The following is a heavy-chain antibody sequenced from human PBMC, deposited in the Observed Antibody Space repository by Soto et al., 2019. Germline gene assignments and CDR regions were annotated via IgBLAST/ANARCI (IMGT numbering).Heavy chain of an antibody. CDR1: GYTFTNYW. J-gene: IGHJ3*02. D-gene: IGHD3-10*01. V-gene: IGHV5-51*01. CDR3: ARRDYYYGRCAYCAFDI. CDR2: YYPGDSDT. Sequence: GESLKISCQASGYTFTNYWIGWVRQMPGEGMEWMGVYYPGDSDTKYSPSFQGQVTFSADKSISTAYLQLSSLKASDTAMYYCARRDYYYGRCAYCAFDISGLATLVTLSS.